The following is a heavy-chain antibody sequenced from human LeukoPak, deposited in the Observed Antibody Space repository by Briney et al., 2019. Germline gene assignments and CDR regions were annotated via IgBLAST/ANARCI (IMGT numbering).Heavy chain of an antibody. CDR3: ARDYCGGDCFPDY. CDR1: GYTFTGYY. Sequence: ASVKVSCKASGYTFTGYYVHWVRQAPGQGLEWMGRINPNSGDTNYAQKFQGRVTMTRDTSISTAYMELSRLRSDDTAVYYCARDYCGGDCFPDYWGPGTLVTVSS. CDR2: INPNSGDT. V-gene: IGHV1-2*06. J-gene: IGHJ4*02. D-gene: IGHD2-21*02.